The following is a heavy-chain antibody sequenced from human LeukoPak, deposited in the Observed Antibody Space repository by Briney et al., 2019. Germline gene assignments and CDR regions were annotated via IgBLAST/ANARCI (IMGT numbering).Heavy chain of an antibody. D-gene: IGHD1-1*01. CDR1: GFTFSSYA. J-gene: IGHJ4*02. CDR2: ISYDGSNK. V-gene: IGHV3-30*04. CDR3: ARDWELDY. Sequence: GGPLRLSCAASGFTFSSYAMHWVRQAPGRGLEWVAVISYDGSNKHYADSVKGRFTISRDNSKNTLYLQMNSLRAEDTAVYYCARDWELDYWGQGTLVTVSS.